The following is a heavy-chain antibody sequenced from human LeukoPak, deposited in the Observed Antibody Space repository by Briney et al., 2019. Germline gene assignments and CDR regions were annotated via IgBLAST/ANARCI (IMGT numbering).Heavy chain of an antibody. CDR3: ARGEGYYYDSSGYYGSFDY. D-gene: IGHD3-22*01. J-gene: IGHJ4*02. V-gene: IGHV1-46*01. CDR1: GYTFTSYY. Sequence: SSVKVSCQASGYTFTSYYMHWLRQPPGQGLEWMGIINPSGDSTSYAQKSQGRVTMTRDTSTSTVNMELSSLRSEETAVYYRARGEGYYYDSSGYYGSFDYGSQGTLVTVSS. CDR2: INPSGDST.